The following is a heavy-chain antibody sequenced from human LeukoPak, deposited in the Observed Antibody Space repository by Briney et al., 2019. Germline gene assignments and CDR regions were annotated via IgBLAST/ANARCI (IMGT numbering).Heavy chain of an antibody. Sequence: GASLKISCRGSGSRFNTYWIAWVRQMPGKGLEWMGNIYPGDSDTKYSPSFQGQITISADQSINTAYLRWSSLKASDTAMYYCARAYYCGGGSCKLEYWGQGTLVTVSS. CDR1: GSRFNTYW. D-gene: IGHD2-15*01. J-gene: IGHJ4*02. CDR3: ARAYYCGGGSCKLEY. CDR2: IYPGDSDT. V-gene: IGHV5-51*01.